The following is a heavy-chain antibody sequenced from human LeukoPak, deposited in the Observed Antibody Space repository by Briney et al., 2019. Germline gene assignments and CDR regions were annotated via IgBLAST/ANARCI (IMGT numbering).Heavy chain of an antibody. CDR3: ARQQLRVNGGALGY. Sequence: SETLSLTCTVSGGSISSYYWSWIRQPPGKGLEWIGYIYYSGSTNYNPSLKSRVTISVDTSKNQFSLKLSSVTAADTAVYYCARQQLRVNGGALGYWGQGTLVTVSS. D-gene: IGHD5-18*01. V-gene: IGHV4-59*01. CDR1: GGSISSYY. CDR2: IYYSGST. J-gene: IGHJ4*02.